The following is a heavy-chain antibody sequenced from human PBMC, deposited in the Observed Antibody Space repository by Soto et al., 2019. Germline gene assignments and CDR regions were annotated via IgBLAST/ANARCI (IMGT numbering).Heavy chain of an antibody. Sequence: GGSLRLSCAASGFTFSSYAMHWVRQAPGKGLEWVAVISYDGSNKYYADSVKGRFTISRDNSKNTLYLQMNSLRAEDTAVYYCARDGVAGTRNNWLDPCGQGTMVPVYS. D-gene: IGHD6-19*01. J-gene: IGHJ5*02. CDR3: ARDGVAGTRNNWLDP. CDR2: ISYDGSNK. CDR1: GFTFSSYA. V-gene: IGHV3-30-3*01.